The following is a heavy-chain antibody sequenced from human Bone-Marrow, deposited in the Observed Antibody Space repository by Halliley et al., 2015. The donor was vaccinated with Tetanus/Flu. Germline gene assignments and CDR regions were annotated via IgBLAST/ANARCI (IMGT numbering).Heavy chain of an antibody. D-gene: IGHD1-26*01. CDR3: AKDRRIVGATNFDY. J-gene: IGHJ4*02. V-gene: IGHV3-53*01. CDR2: IQSDGNP. Sequence: WLSLIQSDGNPYYADSVRGRFTISRDNSKNPLYVQMNSLRAEDTAVYYCAKDRRIVGATNFDYWGQGTLVTVSS.